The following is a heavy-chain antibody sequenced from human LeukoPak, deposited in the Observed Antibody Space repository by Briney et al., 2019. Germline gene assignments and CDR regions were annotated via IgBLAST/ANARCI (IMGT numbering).Heavy chain of an antibody. V-gene: IGHV5-51*01. Sequence: GESLKISCRASGYSFTTYWIGWVRLMPGKGLEWMGVIFPADSDTRYSPSFQGQVTISADKSISTAYLQWSSLKASDTAMYYCARSITTDAFDIWGQGTMVTVSS. CDR2: IFPADSDT. D-gene: IGHD3-22*01. CDR3: ARSITTDAFDI. J-gene: IGHJ3*02. CDR1: GYSFTTYW.